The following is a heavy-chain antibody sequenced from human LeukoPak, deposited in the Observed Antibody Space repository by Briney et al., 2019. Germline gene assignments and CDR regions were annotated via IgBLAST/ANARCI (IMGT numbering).Heavy chain of an antibody. CDR3: ARDGPTFCGGDCYSSF. CDR2: IKLKTDGGTT. J-gene: IGHJ4*02. CDR1: GFTFNNAW. Sequence: KAGGSLRLSCAASGFTFNNAWMNWVRQAPGKGLEWVGLIKLKTDGGTTHFAAPVKDRFTISRDDSTNTLYLQMNSLRAEDTAVYYCARDGPTFCGGDCYSSFWGQGTLVTVSS. D-gene: IGHD2-21*02. V-gene: IGHV3-15*07.